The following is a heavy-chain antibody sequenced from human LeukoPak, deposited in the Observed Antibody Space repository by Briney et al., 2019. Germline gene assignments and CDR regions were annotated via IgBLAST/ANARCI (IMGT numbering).Heavy chain of an antibody. D-gene: IGHD3-16*01. J-gene: IGHJ4*02. CDR3: GGMGVDY. CDR1: GFTFSDYY. V-gene: IGHV3-53*01. Sequence: PGGSLRLSRAASGFTFSDYYMSWIRQAPGKGLEWVSVINGDGSTYYADSVKGRFTISRDNSKNTLYLQMNSLRAEDTAVYYCGGMGVDYWGQGTLVTVSS. CDR2: INGDGST.